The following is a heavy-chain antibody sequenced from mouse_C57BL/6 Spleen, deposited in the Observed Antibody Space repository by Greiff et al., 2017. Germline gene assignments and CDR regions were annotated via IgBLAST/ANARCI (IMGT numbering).Heavy chain of an antibody. Sequence: VQRVESGAELVRPGASVTLSCKASGYTFTDYEMHWVKQTPVHGLEWIGAIDPETGGTAYNQKFKGKAILTAAKSSITAYMELRSLTSDDSAVYYCTRYGYGSSYYAMDYWGQGTSVTVSS. CDR3: TRYGYGSSYYAMDY. D-gene: IGHD1-1*01. CDR2: IDPETGGT. V-gene: IGHV1-15*01. J-gene: IGHJ4*01. CDR1: GYTFTDYE.